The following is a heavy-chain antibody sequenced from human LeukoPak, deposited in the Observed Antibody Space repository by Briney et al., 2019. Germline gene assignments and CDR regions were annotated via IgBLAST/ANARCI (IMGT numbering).Heavy chain of an antibody. CDR3: ARPTSNMVRGDYFDY. CDR1: GFTFSSYA. D-gene: IGHD3-10*01. V-gene: IGHV3-7*01. CDR2: IKQDGSEK. Sequence: GGSLRLSCAASGFTFSSYAMTWVRQAPGKGLEWVANIKQDGSEKYYVDSVKGRFTISRDNAKNSLYLQMNSLRAKDTAVYYCARPTSNMVRGDYFDYWGQGTLVTVSS. J-gene: IGHJ4*02.